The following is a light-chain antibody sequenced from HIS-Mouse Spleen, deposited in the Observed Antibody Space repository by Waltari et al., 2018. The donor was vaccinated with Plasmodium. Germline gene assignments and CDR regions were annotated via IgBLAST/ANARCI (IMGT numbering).Light chain of an antibody. V-gene: IGLV1-51*01. CDR3: GTWDSSLSAGVV. J-gene: IGLJ2*01. Sequence: QSVLTQPPSVSAAPGQKVTISCSGSSSNIGNNYVSWYQQLPGTAPKLPIYDHKKGPAGIPDRFAGSKSGTSATLGITGLQTGDEADYYCGTWDSSLSAGVVFGGGTKLTVL. CDR2: DHK. CDR1: SSNIGNNY.